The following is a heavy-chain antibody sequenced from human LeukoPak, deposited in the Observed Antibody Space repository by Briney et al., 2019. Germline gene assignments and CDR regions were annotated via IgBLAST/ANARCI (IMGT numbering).Heavy chain of an antibody. CDR1: AGTFSSNT. CDR3: ASPGRGGDGYNSYYVMDV. CDR2: IIHIVGIA. Sequence: SVKIICKASAGTFSSNTISWVRQAPGQGLEWMGRIIHIVGIANYAQKFQGRVTITADKSTSTAYMELSSLRSEDTALYYCASPGRGGDGYNSYYVMDVWGQGTTVTVSS. D-gene: IGHD5-24*01. J-gene: IGHJ6*02. V-gene: IGHV1-69*02.